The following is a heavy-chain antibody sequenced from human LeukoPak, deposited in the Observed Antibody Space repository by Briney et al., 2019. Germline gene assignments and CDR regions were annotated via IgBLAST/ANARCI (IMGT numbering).Heavy chain of an antibody. Sequence: PGGSLRLSCGASGFIFRNYAMSWVRQAPGEGLEWVSGISDNGGGRYYADSVKGRFTISRENAKNSLYLQMNSLRAEDTAVYYCTRGYYRVDFWGQGTLVTVSS. CDR1: GFIFRNYA. J-gene: IGHJ4*02. CDR2: ISDNGGGR. CDR3: TRGYYRVDF. D-gene: IGHD2-15*01. V-gene: IGHV3-23*01.